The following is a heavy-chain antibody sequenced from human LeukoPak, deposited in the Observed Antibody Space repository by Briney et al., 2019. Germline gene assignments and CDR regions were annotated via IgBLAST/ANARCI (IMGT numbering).Heavy chain of an antibody. CDR1: GFTFSNNA. CDR2: IKSKTDGGTT. J-gene: IGHJ6*02. CDR3: TTENPSSSWYYTYYYYYGMDV. Sequence: GGSLRLSCAASGFTFSNNAMGWVRQAPGKGLEWVGRIKSKTDGGTTDYAAPVKGRFTISRDDSKNTLYLQMNSLKTEDTAVYYCTTENPSSSWYYTYYYYYGMDVWGQGTTVTVSS. V-gene: IGHV3-15*01. D-gene: IGHD6-13*01.